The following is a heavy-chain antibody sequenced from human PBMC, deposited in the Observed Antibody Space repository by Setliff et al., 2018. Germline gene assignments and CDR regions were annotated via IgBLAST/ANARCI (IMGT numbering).Heavy chain of an antibody. V-gene: IGHV3-23*01. CDR2: ISALTGLT. Sequence: GGSLRLSCEASGFTFSSYTMTWVRQAPGEGLEWVSGISALTGLTYYADSVKGRFTMSRDISKNTVYLHMTSLRAEDTALYYCAKAMRGGIAAAGAFDYWGQGTLVTVSS. CDR1: GFTFSSYT. CDR3: AKAMRGGIAAAGAFDY. D-gene: IGHD6-13*01. J-gene: IGHJ4*02.